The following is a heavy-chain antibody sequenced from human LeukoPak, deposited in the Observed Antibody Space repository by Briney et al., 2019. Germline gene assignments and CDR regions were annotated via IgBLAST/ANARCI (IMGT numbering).Heavy chain of an antibody. D-gene: IGHD4-11*01. V-gene: IGHV4-59*01. CDR3: AAGRVSSSTRYSTYYYFFYMDF. J-gene: IGHJ6*03. Sequence: SETLSLTCTVSDDSITMYYWTWIRQPPGKGLEWIGYVDHTGSTKFNPSLNGRVSISRDTSNNFFSLRLRSVTAADTAVYFCAAGRVSSSTRYSTYYYFFYMDFWGKGTTVTVSS. CDR1: DDSITMYY. CDR2: VDHTGST.